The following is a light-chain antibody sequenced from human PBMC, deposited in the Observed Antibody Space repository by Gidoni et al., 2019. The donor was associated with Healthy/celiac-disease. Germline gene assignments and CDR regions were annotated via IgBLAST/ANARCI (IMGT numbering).Light chain of an antibody. Sequence: DIQMTQSPSTLSASVGDRVTITCRASQTFSSWLAWYQQKPGKAPKLLIYKASSLESGVPSRFSGSASGTDFTLTISSLQPDDFATYYCQQYNSYSLTFXGXTKVXIK. CDR1: QTFSSW. CDR3: QQYNSYSLT. CDR2: KAS. J-gene: IGKJ4*01. V-gene: IGKV1-5*03.